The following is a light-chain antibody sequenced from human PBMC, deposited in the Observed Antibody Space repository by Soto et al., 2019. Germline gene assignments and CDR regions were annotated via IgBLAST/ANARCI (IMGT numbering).Light chain of an antibody. CDR2: GAS. CDR1: QSVTSSF. V-gene: IGKV3-20*01. J-gene: IGKJ3*01. Sequence: EIVLTQSPGTLSLSPGERAILTCRASQSVTSSFLAWYQQRRGQAPRLLIYGASTRASGIPDRFSGSGSGTDFTLTISRLAPEDFAMYYCHQYGSSPLTFGPGTKLDIK. CDR3: HQYGSSPLT.